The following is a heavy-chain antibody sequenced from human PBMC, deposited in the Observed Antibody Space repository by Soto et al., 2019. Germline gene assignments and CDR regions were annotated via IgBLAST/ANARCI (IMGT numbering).Heavy chain of an antibody. Sequence: GGSLRLSCAASGFTFSSYAMHWVRQAPGKGLEWVAVISYDGSNKYYADSVKGRFTISRDNSKNTLYLQMNSLRTEDTAVYYCARVRNYDSSGSSYGMDVWGQGTTVTVSS. J-gene: IGHJ6*02. D-gene: IGHD3-22*01. CDR2: ISYDGSNK. CDR3: ARVRNYDSSGSSYGMDV. CDR1: GFTFSSYA. V-gene: IGHV3-30-3*01.